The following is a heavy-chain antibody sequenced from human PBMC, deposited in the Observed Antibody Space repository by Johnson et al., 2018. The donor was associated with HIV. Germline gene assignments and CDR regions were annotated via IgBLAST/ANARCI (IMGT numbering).Heavy chain of an antibody. V-gene: IGHV3-7*02. CDR2: IKQEGSST. D-gene: IGHD3-3*01. CDR1: GFTFSSYW. J-gene: IGHJ3*02. CDR3: ARGPILEWLSGDGFDM. Sequence: MLLVESGGGLVQPGGSLRLSCAASGFTFSSYWMSWVRQAPGKGLEWVANIKQEGSSTRYSDSVKGRFHLSRYYSKNTLHLQMNSLGVEDTAMYYCARGPILEWLSGDGFDMWGQGTMVTVSS.